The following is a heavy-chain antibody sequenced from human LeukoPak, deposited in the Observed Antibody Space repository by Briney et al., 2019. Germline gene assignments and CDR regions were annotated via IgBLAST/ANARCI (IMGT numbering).Heavy chain of an antibody. V-gene: IGHV1-69*13. J-gene: IGHJ4*02. CDR2: IIPIFGTA. CDR1: GGTFSSYA. CDR3: ATPGYCSSTSCYSPFDY. Sequence: GASVKVSCKASGGTFSSYAISWVRQAPGQGLEWMGGIIPIFGTANYAQKFQGRVTITADESTSTAYMELSSLRSEDTAVYYCATPGYCSSTSCYSPFDYWGQGSLVTVSS. D-gene: IGHD2-2*01.